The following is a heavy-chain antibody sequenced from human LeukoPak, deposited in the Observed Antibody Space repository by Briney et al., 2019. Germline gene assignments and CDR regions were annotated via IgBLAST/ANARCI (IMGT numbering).Heavy chain of an antibody. J-gene: IGHJ4*02. CDR3: ARVAYGYSSGWYPDY. V-gene: IGHV1-69*05. Sequence: SVKVSCKASGGTFSSYAISWVRQAPGQGLEWMGGIIPIFGTANYAQKFQGRVTITTDESTSTAYMELRSLRSDDTAVYYCARVAYGYSSGWYPDYWGQGTLVTVSS. CDR2: IIPIFGTA. CDR1: GGTFSSYA. D-gene: IGHD6-19*01.